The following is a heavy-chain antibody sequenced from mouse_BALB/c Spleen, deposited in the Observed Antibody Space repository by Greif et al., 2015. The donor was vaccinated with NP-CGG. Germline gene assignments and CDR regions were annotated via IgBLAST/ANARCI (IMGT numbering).Heavy chain of an antibody. V-gene: IGHV1-7*01. D-gene: IGHD1-1*01. CDR1: GYTFTSYW. J-gene: IGHJ2*01. Sequence: QVQLQQSGAELAKPGASVKMSCKASGYTFTSYWMHWVKQRPGQGLEWIRYINPSTGYTEYNQKFKDKATLTADKSSSTAYMQLSSLTSEDSAVYYCANYYGSSYYFDYWGQGTTLTVSS. CDR2: INPSTGYT. CDR3: ANYYGSSYYFDY.